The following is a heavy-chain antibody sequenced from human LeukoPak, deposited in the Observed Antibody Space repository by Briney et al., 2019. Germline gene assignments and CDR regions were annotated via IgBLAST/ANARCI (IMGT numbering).Heavy chain of an antibody. Sequence: SETLSPTCTVSGGSVSSDGYFWSWIRQPPGKGLEWIGYIYYSGSTNYNPSLKSRVTISVDTSKNQFSLRLSSVTAADTAVYYCARYLSSGLDYWGQGTLVTVSS. D-gene: IGHD6-19*01. CDR2: IYYSGST. CDR1: GGSVSSDGYF. CDR3: ARYLSSGLDY. V-gene: IGHV4-61*08. J-gene: IGHJ4*02.